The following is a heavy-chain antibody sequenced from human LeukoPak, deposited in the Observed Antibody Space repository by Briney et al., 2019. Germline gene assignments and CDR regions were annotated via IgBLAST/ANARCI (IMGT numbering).Heavy chain of an antibody. D-gene: IGHD6-13*01. CDR3: ARGNGYVEGAAAGTTVMDL. V-gene: IGHV1-8*01. J-gene: IGHJ6*02. CDR1: GYSFTNYD. CDR2: XXXXSDNT. Sequence: ASVKVSCKASGYSFTNYDINWVRQATGQGLEWXXXXXXXSDNTIYAQKFQGRVTMTSDTSITTAYMELSSLRSEDTAVYYCARGNGYVEGAAAGTTVMDLWGQGTTVTVSS.